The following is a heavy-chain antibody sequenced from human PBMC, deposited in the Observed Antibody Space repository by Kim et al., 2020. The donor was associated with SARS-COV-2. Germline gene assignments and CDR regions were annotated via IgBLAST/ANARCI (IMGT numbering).Heavy chain of an antibody. CDR2: IYYSGST. Sequence: SETLSLTCTVSGGSISSSSYYWDWIRQPPGKGLEWIGSIYYSGSTYYNPSLKSRVTISVDTSKNQSSLKLSSVTAADTAVYYCARWGYYDILTGYYSSHFDYWGQGTLVTVSS. V-gene: IGHV4-39*01. D-gene: IGHD3-9*01. CDR3: ARWGYYDILTGYYSSHFDY. J-gene: IGHJ4*02. CDR1: GGSISSSSYY.